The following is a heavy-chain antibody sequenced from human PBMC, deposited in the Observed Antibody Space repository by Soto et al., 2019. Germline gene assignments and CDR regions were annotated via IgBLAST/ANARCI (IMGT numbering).Heavy chain of an antibody. V-gene: IGHV2-5*02. CDR2: IYWDDDK. CDR3: AHNSGYDYMGYYYYYGMDV. Sequence: QITLKESGPTLVKPTQTLTLTCTFSGFSLSTSGVGVGWIRQPPGKALEWLALIYWDDDKRYSPSLKSRLTITNDTSKNQVVLTMTNMDPVDTATYYCAHNSGYDYMGYYYYYGMDVWGQGTTVTVSS. D-gene: IGHD5-12*01. J-gene: IGHJ6*02. CDR1: GFSLSTSGVG.